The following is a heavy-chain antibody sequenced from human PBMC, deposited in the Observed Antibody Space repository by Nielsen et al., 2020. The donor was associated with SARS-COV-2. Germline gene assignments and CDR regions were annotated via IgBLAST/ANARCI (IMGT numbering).Heavy chain of an antibody. CDR3: ARARATIFGLVMSYGMDV. J-gene: IGHJ6*02. CDR2: INPYSGGT. Sequence: ASVQVFCKASGYTFTDDYIHWVRQAPGQGLEGMGRINPYSGGTNYAQKFQGTVTMIRDASISTVYMELTSDDTAVYYCARARATIFGLVMSYGMDVWGQGTAVAVSS. D-gene: IGHD3/OR15-3a*01. V-gene: IGHV1-2*06. CDR1: GYTFTDDY.